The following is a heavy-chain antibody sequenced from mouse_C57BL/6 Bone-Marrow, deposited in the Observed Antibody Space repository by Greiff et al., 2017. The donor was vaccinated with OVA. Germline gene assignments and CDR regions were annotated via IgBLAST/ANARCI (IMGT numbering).Heavy chain of an antibody. V-gene: IGHV14-4*01. CDR2: FDPENGDT. CDR1: GFNIKDDS. Sequence: EVQLQQSGAELVRPGASVKLSCPASGFNIKDDSLLWVKQRPEQGLEWIGWFDPENGDTEFASKFQVKATITADTSSNTAYLQLSSLTSEDTAVYYCTPRSHYWGQGTTLTVSS. CDR3: TPRSHY. J-gene: IGHJ2*01.